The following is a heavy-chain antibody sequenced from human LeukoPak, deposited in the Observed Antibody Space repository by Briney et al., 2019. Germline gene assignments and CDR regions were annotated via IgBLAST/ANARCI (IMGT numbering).Heavy chain of an antibody. J-gene: IGHJ6*02. CDR1: GGSISSYY. Sequence: PSETLSLTCTVSGGSISSYYWSWIRQPPGKGLEWIAYIYYSGSTNYNPSLKSRVTISVDTSKNQFSLKLSSVTAADTAVYYCARANYYDSSGWGDYYYYYGMDVWGQGTTVTVSS. V-gene: IGHV4-59*01. D-gene: IGHD3-22*01. CDR2: IYYSGST. CDR3: ARANYYDSSGWGDYYYYYGMDV.